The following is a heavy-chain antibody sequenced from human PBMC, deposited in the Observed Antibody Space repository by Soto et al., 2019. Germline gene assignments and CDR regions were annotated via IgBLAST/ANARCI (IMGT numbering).Heavy chain of an antibody. CDR2: IYYSGST. J-gene: IGHJ6*03. CDR3: ASTIFGVVMKSYYYYYYMGV. CDR1: GGSISGHD. Sequence: LETLCVSWTVAGGSISGHDGSRIRQPPGKGLEWIGYIYYSGSTNYNPSLKSRVTISVDTSKNQFSLKLSSVTAADTAVYYCASTIFGVVMKSYYYYYYMGVWGKGTTVTVSS. V-gene: IGHV4-59*08. D-gene: IGHD3-3*01.